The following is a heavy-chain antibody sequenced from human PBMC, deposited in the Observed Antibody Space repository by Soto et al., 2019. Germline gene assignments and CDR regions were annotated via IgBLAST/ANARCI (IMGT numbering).Heavy chain of an antibody. CDR3: AKDKDLWGSRLMYFDY. D-gene: IGHD7-27*01. Sequence: EVQLVESGGGLVQPGRSLRLSCAASGFTFDDYAMHWVRQAPGKGLEWVSGISWNSGSIGYADSVKGRFTISRDNAKNSLYLQMNSLRAEDTALYYCAKDKDLWGSRLMYFDYWGQGTLVTVSS. CDR2: ISWNSGSI. CDR1: GFTFDDYA. V-gene: IGHV3-9*01. J-gene: IGHJ4*02.